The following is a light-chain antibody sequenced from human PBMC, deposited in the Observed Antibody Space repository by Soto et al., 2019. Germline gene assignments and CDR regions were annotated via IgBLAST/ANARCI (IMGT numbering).Light chain of an antibody. CDR3: QQFNSYPLT. CDR2: AAS. Sequence: DIQLTQSPSFLSASVGYRVTITCLASQGISNYLAWYQQRPGKAPKLLIYAASTLETGVPSRFSGSGSGTEFTLTISSLQPEDFATYHCQQFNSYPLTFGGGTKVDIK. J-gene: IGKJ4*01. CDR1: QGISNY. V-gene: IGKV1-9*01.